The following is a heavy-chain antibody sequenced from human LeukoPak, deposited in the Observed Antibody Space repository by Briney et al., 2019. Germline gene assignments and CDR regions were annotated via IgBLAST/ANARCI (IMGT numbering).Heavy chain of an antibody. CDR2: IXEDGREK. CDR3: AKGVPYGSGSLEGIYYFDY. Sequence: FTFSXXXMSXGRQXQXXXXXXVAXIXEDGREKYYGDSVKGGFTISRDNAKNSLYLQMNSLRAEDTAVYYCAKGVPYGSGSLEGIYYFDYWGQGTLVTVSS. J-gene: IGHJ4*02. CDR1: FTFSXXX. V-gene: IGHV3-7*01. D-gene: IGHD3-10*01.